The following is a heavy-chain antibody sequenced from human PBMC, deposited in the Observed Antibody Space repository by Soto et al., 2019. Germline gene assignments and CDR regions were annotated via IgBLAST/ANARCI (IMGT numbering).Heavy chain of an antibody. Sequence: QVQLVQSGAEVKKPGSSVKVSCKASGGTFSSYAISWVRQAPGQGLEWMGGIIPIFGTANYAQKFQGRVTITADESTSTAYRELSSLRSENTAVYYCARDRGYCSGGSCYWFDYLGQGTLVTVSS. CDR2: IIPIFGTA. D-gene: IGHD2-15*01. V-gene: IGHV1-69*12. CDR3: ARDRGYCSGGSCYWFDY. CDR1: GGTFSSYA. J-gene: IGHJ4*02.